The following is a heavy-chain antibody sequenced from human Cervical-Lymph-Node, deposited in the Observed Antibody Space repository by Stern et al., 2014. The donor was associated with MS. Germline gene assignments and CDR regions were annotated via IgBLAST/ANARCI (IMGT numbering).Heavy chain of an antibody. CDR2: ISYSGKT. CDR3: ARVTEFLRFFYPDY. V-gene: IGHV4-31*03. CDR1: GGSVSSGSRY. Sequence: QLQLQESGPGLVKPSQTLSITCTVSGGSVSSGSRYWSWIRQHPGKGLEWIGYISYSGKTYYSPSLQSRLTISMDTSKNQLSLKLRSVTAADTAIYYCARVTEFLRFFYPDYWGQGTLVTVSS. D-gene: IGHD3-3*01. J-gene: IGHJ4*02.